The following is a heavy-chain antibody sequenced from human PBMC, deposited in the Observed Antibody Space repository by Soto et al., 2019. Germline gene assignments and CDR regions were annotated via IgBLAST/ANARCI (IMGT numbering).Heavy chain of an antibody. CDR2: IIPIFGTA. D-gene: IGHD5-12*01. Sequence: QVQLVQSGAEVKKPGSSVKVSCKASGGTFSSYAISWVRQAPGQGLEWMGGIIPIFGTANYAPKFQGRVTITADEATTTTYRERSNLREYNITVYYCPRAESRVQLLRHYNYGPALCFHGTTTVDS. V-gene: IGHV1-69*01. CDR1: GGTFSSYA. J-gene: IGHJ5*01. CDR3: PRAESRVQLLRHYNYGPALCFHGTTTVDS.